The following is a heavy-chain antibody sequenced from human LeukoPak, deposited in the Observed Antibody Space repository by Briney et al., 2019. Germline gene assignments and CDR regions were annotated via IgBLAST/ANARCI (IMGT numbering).Heavy chain of an antibody. J-gene: IGHJ4*02. CDR3: ARFSYGDPYNFDY. CDR2: IYYSGST. CDR1: GGSVSSGSYY. D-gene: IGHD4-17*01. Sequence: TSGTLSLTCTVSGGSVSSGSYYWSWIRQPPGKGLEWIGYIYYSGSTNYNPSLKSRVTISVDTSKNQFSLKLSSVTAADTAVYYCARFSYGDPYNFDYWGQGTLVTVSS. V-gene: IGHV4-61*01.